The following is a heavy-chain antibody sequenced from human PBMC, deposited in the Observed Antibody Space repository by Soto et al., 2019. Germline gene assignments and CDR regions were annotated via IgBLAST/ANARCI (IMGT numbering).Heavy chain of an antibody. D-gene: IGHD3-22*01. CDR3: VRDRRIYYSDPHDEFVASDYEV. CDR1: GGIFGSHG. V-gene: IGHV1-69*01. J-gene: IGHJ3*01. Sequence: QVQLIQSEAEVKKPGSSVRVSSTACGGIFGSHGFSWVRKAPGQRLEWVGGFIPIFRTLTYTEKFQARVRIAADESTNTVYLDLSSLTSEDTAVYYCVRDRRIYYSDPHDEFVASDYEVWGQGTMVSVSS. CDR2: FIPIFRTL.